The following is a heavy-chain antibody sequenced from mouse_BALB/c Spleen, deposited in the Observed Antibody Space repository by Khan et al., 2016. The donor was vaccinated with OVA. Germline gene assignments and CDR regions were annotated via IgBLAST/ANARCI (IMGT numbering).Heavy chain of an antibody. J-gene: IGHJ3*01. CDR3: TRSVCAAFAY. V-gene: IGHV1S81*02. CDR2: INPSNGGT. CDR1: GYTFTSYY. Sequence: QVQLQQPGAELVKPGASVKLSCKASGYTFTSYYIYWGKQRPGQGLEWIGGINPSNGGTYFNEKFESKATLTLAKSSSTAFLQDSNLTPEDSAVYYCTRSVCAAFAYWGQGTLVTVSA. D-gene: IGHD6-1*01.